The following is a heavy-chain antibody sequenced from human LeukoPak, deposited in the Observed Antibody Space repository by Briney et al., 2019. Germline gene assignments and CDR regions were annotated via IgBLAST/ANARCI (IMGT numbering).Heavy chain of an antibody. V-gene: IGHV5-51*01. CDR1: GYSFTSYW. J-gene: IGHJ2*01. CDR3: GRRTAYMEYFDL. Sequence: PGEALKISCQGSGYSFTSYWIGWVRQLPGKGLEWMGIIYPGDSDTRYSPSFQGQVTISADTSISTAYLQWSLLTASGTAIYYGGRRTAYMEYFDLWGRGTLVTVSS. CDR2: IYPGDSDT. D-gene: IGHD3-16*01.